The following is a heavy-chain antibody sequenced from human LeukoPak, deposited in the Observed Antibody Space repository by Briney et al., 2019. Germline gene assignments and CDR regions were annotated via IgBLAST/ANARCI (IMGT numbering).Heavy chain of an antibody. CDR1: GYTFTSYG. CDR2: ISAYYGTS. CDR3: ASVKEQKDIVVVPAADNWFDP. J-gene: IGHJ5*02. V-gene: IGHV1-18*01. D-gene: IGHD2-2*01. Sequence: VASVKVSCKASGYTFTSYGISWGRQAPGQGLEWMGWISAYYGTSNYAQKLPGRVTITTDTTTSTTYLELRSLRSDDTAVYYCASVKEQKDIVVVPAADNWFDPWGQGTLVTVSS.